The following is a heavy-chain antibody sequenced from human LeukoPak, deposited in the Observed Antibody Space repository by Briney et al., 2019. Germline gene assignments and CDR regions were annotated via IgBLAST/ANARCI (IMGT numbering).Heavy chain of an antibody. CDR2: IRSKAYGGTT. CDR3: TRVVPAAHYGMDV. V-gene: IGHV3-49*04. CDR1: GFTFGDYA. Sequence: GGSLRLSCTASGFTFGDYAMSWVRQAPGKGLEWVGFIRSKAYGGTTEYAASVKGRFTISRDDPKSIAYLQMNSLKTEDTAVYYCTRVVPAAHYGMDVWGQGTTVTVSS. J-gene: IGHJ6*02. D-gene: IGHD2-2*01.